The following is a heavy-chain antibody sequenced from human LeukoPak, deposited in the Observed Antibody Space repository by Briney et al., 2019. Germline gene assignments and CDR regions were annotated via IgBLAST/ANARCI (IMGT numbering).Heavy chain of an antibody. CDR1: GGSISSYY. CDR2: IYYSGST. J-gene: IGHJ6*02. V-gene: IGHV4-59*08. CDR3: ARQIGLPTTYYYYYYGMDV. D-gene: IGHD5-12*01. Sequence: PSETLSLTCTVSGGSISSYYWSWIRQPPGKGLEWIGYIYYSGSTNYNPSLKSRVTISVDTSKNQFSLKMRSVTAAETAVYYCARQIGLPTTYYYYYYGMDVWGQGTTVTVSS.